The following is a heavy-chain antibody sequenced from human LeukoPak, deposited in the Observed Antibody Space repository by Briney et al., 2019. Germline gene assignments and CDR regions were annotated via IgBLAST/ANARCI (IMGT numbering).Heavy chain of an antibody. V-gene: IGHV4-61*02. CDR1: GGSINSGSYY. CDR2: ISTSGST. J-gene: IGHJ4*02. Sequence: SETLSLTCTVSGGSINSGSYYWSWIRQPAGKGLEWIGRISTSGSTNYNPSLKSRVTMSVDTSKNQFSLMLSSVTAADTAVYYCTRDSSGYDWFYDYWGQGTLDTVSS. D-gene: IGHD5-12*01. CDR3: TRDSSGYDWFYDY.